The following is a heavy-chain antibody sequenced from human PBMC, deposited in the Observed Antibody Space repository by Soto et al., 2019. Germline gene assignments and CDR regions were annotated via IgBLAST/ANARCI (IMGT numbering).Heavy chain of an antibody. CDR2: VYSSGTT. Sequence: SETLSLTCSVSGGSINSYWWSWIRQPAGKGLEWIGRVYSSGTTDYNPSLNSRATMSVETSKNQFSLRLTSVTAADTAVYYCARDIGSYAYAEGYWGQGIQVTVSS. J-gene: IGHJ4*02. CDR1: GGSINSYW. D-gene: IGHD2-2*01. CDR3: ARDIGSYAYAEGY. V-gene: IGHV4-4*07.